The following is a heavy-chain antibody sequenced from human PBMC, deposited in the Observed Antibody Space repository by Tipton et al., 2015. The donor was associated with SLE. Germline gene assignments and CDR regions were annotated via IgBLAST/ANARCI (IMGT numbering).Heavy chain of an antibody. CDR3: ARRINAGYDN. Sequence: GLVKPSETLSLTCTVSGGSFTSYYWDWIRRPPGKGLEWIGSIYYNGNTYYNPSLNSRVTISVDTSKNQFSLKLNSVTAADTAVYYCARRINAGYDNWGQGTLVTVSS. D-gene: IGHD5-12*01. V-gene: IGHV4-39*01. CDR1: GGSFTSYY. CDR2: IYYNGNT. J-gene: IGHJ4*02.